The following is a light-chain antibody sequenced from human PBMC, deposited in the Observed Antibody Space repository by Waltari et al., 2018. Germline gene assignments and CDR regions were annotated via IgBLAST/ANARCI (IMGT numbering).Light chain of an antibody. CDR2: GAS. CDR1: QSVSSY. Sequence: ETVMTQSPATLSVSPGERATLSCRASQSVSSYLAWYQEKPGQAPRLLIYGASTRATGIPARFSGSGSGTEFTLTISSLQSEDFAIYYCQQYNNWPSWTFGQGTKVEIK. J-gene: IGKJ1*01. V-gene: IGKV3-15*01. CDR3: QQYNNWPSWT.